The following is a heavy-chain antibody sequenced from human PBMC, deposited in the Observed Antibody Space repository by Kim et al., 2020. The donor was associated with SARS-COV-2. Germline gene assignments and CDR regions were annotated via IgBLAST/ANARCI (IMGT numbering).Heavy chain of an antibody. Sequence: ASVKVSCKASGYTFTSYGISWVRQAPGQGLEWMGWISAYNGNTNYAQKLQGRVTMTTDTSTSTAYMELRSLRSDDTAVYYCARRDDFWSGYYVVDYWGQGTLVTVSS. J-gene: IGHJ4*02. D-gene: IGHD3-3*01. CDR3: ARRDDFWSGYYVVDY. V-gene: IGHV1-18*01. CDR1: GYTFTSYG. CDR2: ISAYNGNT.